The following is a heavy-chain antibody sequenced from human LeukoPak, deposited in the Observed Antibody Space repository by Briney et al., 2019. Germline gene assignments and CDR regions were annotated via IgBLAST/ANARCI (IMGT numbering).Heavy chain of an antibody. J-gene: IGHJ4*02. CDR1: GFTFSTYA. V-gene: IGHV3-23*01. Sequence: GGSLRLSCAASGFTFSTYAMSWVRQAPGKGLEWVSGISGSGGSTYYADSVKGRFTISRDNSKNTLYVQMSSLRVEDTAVYYCAKLRTGTATNFDYWGQGTLVTVSS. CDR2: ISGSGGST. CDR3: AKLRTGTATNFDY. D-gene: IGHD1-1*01.